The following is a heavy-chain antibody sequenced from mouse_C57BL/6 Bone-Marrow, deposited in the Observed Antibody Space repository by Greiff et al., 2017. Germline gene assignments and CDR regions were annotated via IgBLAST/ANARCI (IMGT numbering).Heavy chain of an antibody. D-gene: IGHD2-2*01. V-gene: IGHV1-15*01. J-gene: IGHJ3*01. CDR1: GYTFTDYD. CDR2: IDPETGGT. CDR3: ARARGVWGLRGWFAY. Sequence: VQLQQSGAELVRPGASVTLSCKASGYTFTDYDMHWVKQTPVHGLEWIGAIDPETGGTAYNQKFKGKAILTADKSSSTAYLELRSLTSEDSAVYYRARARGVWGLRGWFAYWGQGTLGTVSA.